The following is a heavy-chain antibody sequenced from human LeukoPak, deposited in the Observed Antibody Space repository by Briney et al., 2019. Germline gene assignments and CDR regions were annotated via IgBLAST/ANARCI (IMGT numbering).Heavy chain of an antibody. Sequence: PGGSLRLSCAASGFTVSSNYMSWVRQAPGKGLEWVSVIYSGGSTYYADSVKGRFTISRDNSKNTLYLQMNSLRAVDTAVYYCARVPTTVTTVYFDYWGQGTLVTVSS. CDR2: IYSGGST. D-gene: IGHD4-17*01. J-gene: IGHJ4*02. V-gene: IGHV3-53*01. CDR1: GFTVSSNY. CDR3: ARVPTTVTTVYFDY.